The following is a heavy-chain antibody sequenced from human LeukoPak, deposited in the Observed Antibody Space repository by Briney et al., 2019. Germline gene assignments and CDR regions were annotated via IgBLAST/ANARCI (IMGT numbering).Heavy chain of an antibody. CDR2: VNPSGDST. V-gene: IGHV1-46*01. D-gene: IGHD5-24*01. CDR3: ARVRDGYNDAYDI. Sequence: GASVKVSCKASGYTFTDYAMNWLRQAPGQGLEWMGIVNPSGDSTNYAQNFQGRVTMTGDTSTSTVYMELSSLRSEDTAVYYCARVRDGYNDAYDIWGQGTMVTVTS. CDR1: GYTFTDYA. J-gene: IGHJ3*02.